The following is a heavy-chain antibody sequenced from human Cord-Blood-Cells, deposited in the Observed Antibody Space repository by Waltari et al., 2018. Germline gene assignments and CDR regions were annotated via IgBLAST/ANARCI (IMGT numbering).Heavy chain of an antibody. CDR2: IYTSGST. CDR1: GGPISSHY. J-gene: IGHJ3*02. D-gene: IGHD2-8*02. V-gene: IGHV4-4*07. CDR3: ARDPTWSDAFDI. Sequence: QVQLQESGPGLVTPSATLSLTCTVSGGPISSHYWSWIRQPAGKGLEWIGRIYTSGSTNYNPSLKSRVTMSVDTSKNQFSLKLSSVTAADTAVYYCARDPTWSDAFDIWGQGTMVTVSS.